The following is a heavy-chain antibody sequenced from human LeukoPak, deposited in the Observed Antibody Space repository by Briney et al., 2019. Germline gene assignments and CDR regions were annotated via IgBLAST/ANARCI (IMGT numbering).Heavy chain of an antibody. Sequence: ASVKVSCKASGGTFSSYAISWVRQAPGQGLEWMGGIIPIFGTANYAQKFQGRVTITADKSTSTAYMELSSLRSEDTAVYYCARDRGSGSYDNWFDPWAREPWSPSPQ. CDR3: ARDRGSGSYDNWFDP. D-gene: IGHD3-10*01. J-gene: IGHJ5*02. CDR2: IIPIFGTA. CDR1: GGTFSSYA. V-gene: IGHV1-69*06.